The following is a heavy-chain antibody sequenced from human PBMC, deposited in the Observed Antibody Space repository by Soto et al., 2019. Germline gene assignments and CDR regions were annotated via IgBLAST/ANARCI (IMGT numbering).Heavy chain of an antibody. Sequence: GDALKISGMGSGYSFTSYWIGWVRQMPVKVLEWMGIVYPGDSDTRYSPSFQGQVTISADKSISTAYRQWSSLKASDTAMYYCARQVRWLDPLGQGTLVTVSS. CDR2: VYPGDSDT. D-gene: IGHD2-2*01. V-gene: IGHV5-51*01. J-gene: IGHJ5*02. CDR3: ARQVRWLDP. CDR1: GYSFTSYW.